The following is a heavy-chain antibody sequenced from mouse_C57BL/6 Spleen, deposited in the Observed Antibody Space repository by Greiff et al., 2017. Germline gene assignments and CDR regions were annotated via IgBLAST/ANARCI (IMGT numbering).Heavy chain of an antibody. CDR3: ARGGGLEGMDY. Sequence: VQLQQSGPELVKPGASVKMSCKASGYTFTDYNMHWVKQSHGKSLEWIGYINPNNGGTSYNPKFKGKATLTVNKSSSPAYMELRSLTSEDAAVYYCARGGGLEGMDYWGQGTSVTVSS. CDR1: GYTFTDYN. CDR2: INPNNGGT. D-gene: IGHD2-2*01. J-gene: IGHJ4*01. V-gene: IGHV1-22*01.